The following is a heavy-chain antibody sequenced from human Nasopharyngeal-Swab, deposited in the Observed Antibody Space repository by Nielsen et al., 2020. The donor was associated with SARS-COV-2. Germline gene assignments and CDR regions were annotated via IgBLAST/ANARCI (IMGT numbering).Heavy chain of an antibody. CDR1: GASVSRNNAA. CDR2: TYYRSQWYS. D-gene: IGHD3-10*01. Sequence: SEPLSLTCAISGASVSRNNAAWNWIRQSPSRGLEWLGRTYYRSQWYSDYAVSVKSRITINPDTAKNQFSLQLNSVTPEDTAVYYCARDRGALNVWGQGTTVTVSS. J-gene: IGHJ6*02. V-gene: IGHV6-1*01. CDR3: ARDRGALNV.